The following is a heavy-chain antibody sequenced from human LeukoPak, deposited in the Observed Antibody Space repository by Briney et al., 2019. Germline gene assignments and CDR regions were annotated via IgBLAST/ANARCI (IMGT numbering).Heavy chain of an antibody. J-gene: IGHJ5*02. V-gene: IGHV4-4*07. CDR2: IYTSGST. D-gene: IGHD2-2*01. CDR1: GGSISSYY. CDR3: ARVIGYCSSTSRLFDP. Sequence: SETLSLTCTVSGGSISSYYWSWIRQPAGKGVEWIGRIYTSGSTNYNPSLKSRVTMSVDTSKNQFSLKLSSVTAADTAVYYCARVIGYCSSTSRLFDPWGQGTLVTVSS.